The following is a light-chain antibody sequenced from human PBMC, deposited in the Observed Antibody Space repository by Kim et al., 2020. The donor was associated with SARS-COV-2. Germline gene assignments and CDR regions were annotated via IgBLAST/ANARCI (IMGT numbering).Light chain of an antibody. CDR1: QSVLYSSNSKNY. V-gene: IGKV4-1*01. CDR2: WAS. Sequence: DIVMTQSSDSLAVSLGERATINCKSSQSVLYSSNSKNYLAWYQQKPGQPPKLLIYWASTRESGVPDRFSGSGSGTDFTLTISSLQAEDMAVYYCQQYYTTPWTFGQGTKVDIK. CDR3: QQYYTTPWT. J-gene: IGKJ1*01.